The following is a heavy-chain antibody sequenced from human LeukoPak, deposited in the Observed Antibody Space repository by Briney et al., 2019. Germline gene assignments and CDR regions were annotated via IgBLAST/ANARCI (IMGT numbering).Heavy chain of an antibody. D-gene: IGHD3-3*01. J-gene: IGHJ4*02. CDR3: ARIGRLYDFWSGYSLDY. CDR2: ISAYNGNT. CDR1: GFTFSSYW. Sequence: PGGSLRLSCAASGFTFSSYWISWVRQAPGQGLEWMGWISAYNGNTNYAQKLQGRVTMTTDTSTSTAYMELRSLRSDDTAVYYCARIGRLYDFWSGYSLDYWGQGTLVTVSS. V-gene: IGHV1-18*01.